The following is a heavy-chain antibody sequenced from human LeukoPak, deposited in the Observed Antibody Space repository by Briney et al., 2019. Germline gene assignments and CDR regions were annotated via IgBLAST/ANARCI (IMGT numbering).Heavy chain of an antibody. Sequence: SETLSLTCAVYSGSFSGYYWSWIRQPPGKGLEWIGEINHSGSTNYNPSLKSRVTISVDTSKNQFSLKLSSVTAADTAVYYCARAPGYSGYLFDYWGQGTLVTVSS. CDR1: SGSFSGYY. CDR2: INHSGST. D-gene: IGHD5-12*01. J-gene: IGHJ4*02. CDR3: ARAPGYSGYLFDY. V-gene: IGHV4-34*01.